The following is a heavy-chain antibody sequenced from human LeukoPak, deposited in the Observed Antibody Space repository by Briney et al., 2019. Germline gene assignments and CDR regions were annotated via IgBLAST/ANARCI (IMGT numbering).Heavy chain of an antibody. J-gene: IGHJ4*02. CDR2: ISAYNGNT. D-gene: IGHD3-9*01. Sequence: ASVKVSCKASGYTFTSYGISWVRQAPGQGLEWMGWISAYNGNTNYAQKLQGRVTMTTDTSTSTAYMELRSLRSDDTAVYYCARDVRYFGQEDFDYWGQGTLVTVSS. CDR3: ARDVRYFGQEDFDY. V-gene: IGHV1-18*01. CDR1: GYTFTSYG.